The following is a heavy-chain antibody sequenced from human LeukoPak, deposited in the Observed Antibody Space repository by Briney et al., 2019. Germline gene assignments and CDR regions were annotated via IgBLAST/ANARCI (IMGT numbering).Heavy chain of an antibody. J-gene: IGHJ4*02. V-gene: IGHV1-69-2*01. CDR2: VDTEDGET. Sequence: ASVKVSRKVSGYTFTDYYMHWGQQAPGKGKEWMGLVDTEDGETIYAEKFQGRVTITADASTDTAYMELSSLRSEDTAVYYCATGRTTGTTFYDYWGQGTLVTVSS. CDR1: GYTFTDYY. CDR3: ATGRTTGTTFYDY. D-gene: IGHD1-1*01.